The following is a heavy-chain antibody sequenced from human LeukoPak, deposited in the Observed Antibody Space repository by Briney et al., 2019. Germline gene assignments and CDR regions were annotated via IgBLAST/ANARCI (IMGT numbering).Heavy chain of an antibody. Sequence: GGSLRLSCAASGFTFSSYSMNWVRQAPGKGLEWVSYISSSGSTIYYADSVKGRFTISRDNAKNSLYLQMNSLRAEDTAVYYCARDLDYYDSSGYAPFDYWGQGTLVTVSS. CDR2: ISSSGSTI. CDR1: GFTFSSYS. D-gene: IGHD3-22*01. V-gene: IGHV3-48*04. CDR3: ARDLDYYDSSGYAPFDY. J-gene: IGHJ4*02.